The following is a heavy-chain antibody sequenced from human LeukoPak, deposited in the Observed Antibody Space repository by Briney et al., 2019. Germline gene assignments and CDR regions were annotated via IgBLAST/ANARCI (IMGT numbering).Heavy chain of an antibody. D-gene: IGHD2-2*01. CDR1: GGSISSYY. J-gene: IGHJ5*02. CDR2: IYTSGST. Sequence: SETLSLTCTVSGGSISSYYWSWIRQPAGKGLEWIGRIYTSGSTNYNPSLKSRVTMSVDTSKNQFSLKLSSVTAADTAVYYCARDQVWDVVVPPWFDPWGQGTLVTVSS. CDR3: ARDQVWDVVVPPWFDP. V-gene: IGHV4-4*07.